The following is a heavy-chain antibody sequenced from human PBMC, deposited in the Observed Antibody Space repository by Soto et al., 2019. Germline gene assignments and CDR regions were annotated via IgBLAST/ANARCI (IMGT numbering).Heavy chain of an antibody. CDR2: ISGSGGST. J-gene: IGHJ4*02. D-gene: IGHD2-2*01. CDR1: GFTFSSYA. Sequence: GGSLRLSCAASGFTFSSYAMSWVRQAPGKGLEWVSSISGSGGSTYYADSVKGRFSISRDNSKNTLYLQMNSLRAEDTAVYYCANSCSSTSCYGPPDYWGQGTLVTVSS. V-gene: IGHV3-23*01. CDR3: ANSCSSTSCYGPPDY.